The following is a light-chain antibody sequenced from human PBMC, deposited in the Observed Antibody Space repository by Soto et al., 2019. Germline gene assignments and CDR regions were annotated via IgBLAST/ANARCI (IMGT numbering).Light chain of an antibody. CDR1: QSIRSY. Sequence: DIQMTQSPSSLSASVGDRVTITCRASQSIRSYLIWYQQKAGKAPKLLMYSASSLQSGVPSRFSGSRSGTDFTLTISSLQPEDVATYYCQQSHSSPFTFGPGTKVDIK. CDR2: SAS. J-gene: IGKJ3*01. V-gene: IGKV1-39*01. CDR3: QQSHSSPFT.